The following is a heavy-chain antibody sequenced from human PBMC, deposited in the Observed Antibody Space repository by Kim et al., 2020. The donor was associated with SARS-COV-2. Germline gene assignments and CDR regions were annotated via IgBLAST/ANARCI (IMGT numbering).Heavy chain of an antibody. J-gene: IGHJ5*02. Sequence: GGSLRLSCAASGFTFSSYWMHWVRQAPGKGLVWFSRIKSDGSSTSYADSVRGRFTVSRDNAKNTLFLQMNSLRVEDTAVYYCVRDVSTSDTSFDPWGQGTLVTVSS. CDR2: IKSDGSST. CDR3: VRDVSTSDTSFDP. CDR1: GFTFSSYW. V-gene: IGHV3-74*01.